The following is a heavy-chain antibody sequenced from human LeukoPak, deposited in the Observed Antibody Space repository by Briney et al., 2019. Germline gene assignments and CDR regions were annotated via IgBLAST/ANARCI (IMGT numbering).Heavy chain of an antibody. CDR2: IHYDGRT. CDR3: ARLVNYGYSDY. J-gene: IGHJ4*02. Sequence: SETLSLTCTVSGGSTSGRYWTWIRQPPGKGLEWIGYIHYDGRTNYNPSFKSRVIISLDTSDNQFSLNLKSVTAADTAAYYCARLVNYGYSDYWGQGTLVTVSS. D-gene: IGHD3-22*01. V-gene: IGHV4-59*11. CDR1: GGSTSGRY.